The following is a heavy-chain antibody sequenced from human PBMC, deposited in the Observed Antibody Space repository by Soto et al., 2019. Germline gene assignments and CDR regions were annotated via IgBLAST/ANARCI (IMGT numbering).Heavy chain of an antibody. V-gene: IGHV3-23*01. J-gene: IGHJ3*02. Sequence: VQLLESGGGLVQPGGSLRLSCAASGFTFINYAMSWVRQAPGKGLEWVSTIGGGDGSTYYADSVKGRFTISRDNANSALYLQMNGLRVGDTAIYYCAKGILVKPPGTRTFDIWGQGTMVIVSS. CDR2: IGGGDGST. CDR3: AKGILVKPPGTRTFDI. D-gene: IGHD6-13*01. CDR1: GFTFINYA.